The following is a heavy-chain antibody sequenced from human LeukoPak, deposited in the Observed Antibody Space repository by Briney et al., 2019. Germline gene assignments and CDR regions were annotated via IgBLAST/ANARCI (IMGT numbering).Heavy chain of an antibody. CDR3: AKEGARPHYYYYYMDV. D-gene: IGHD4/OR15-4a*01. CDR1: GFTFSSYA. V-gene: IGHV3-23*01. CDR2: ISGSGGST. Sequence: GGSLRLSCAASGFTFSSYAMSWVRQATGKGLEWVSAISGSGGSTHYADSVKGRFTISRDNSKNTLYLQMNSLRAEDTAVYYCAKEGARPHYYYYYMDVWGRGTTVTVSS. J-gene: IGHJ6*03.